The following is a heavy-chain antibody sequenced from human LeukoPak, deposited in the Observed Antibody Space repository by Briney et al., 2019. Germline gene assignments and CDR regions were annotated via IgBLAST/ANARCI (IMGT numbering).Heavy chain of an antibody. CDR3: AKATSGSSPFDY. J-gene: IGHJ4*02. CDR1: GFTFTRQT. V-gene: IGHV3-7*03. Sequence: GGSLRLSCAASGFTFTRQTMSWVRQAPGKGLEWVASMKEDGSVINYVDSVKGRFTISRDNAKNSLYLQMNSLRAEDTALYYCAKATSGSSPFDYWGQGTLVTVSS. D-gene: IGHD1-26*01. CDR2: MKEDGSVI.